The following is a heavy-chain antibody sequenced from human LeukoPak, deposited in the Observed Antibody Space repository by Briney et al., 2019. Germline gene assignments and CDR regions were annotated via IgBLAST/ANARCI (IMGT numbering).Heavy chain of an antibody. J-gene: IGHJ6*03. CDR1: GFTLSSYW. V-gene: IGHV3-74*01. Sequence: PGGSLRLSCAASGFTLSSYWMHWVRHAPGKGLVWVSRINSDGSSTSYADSVKGRFTISRDNAKNTLYLQMNSLRAEDTAVYYCARDQGYYDGSGYLRYYMDVWGKGTTVTISS. CDR3: ARDQGYYDGSGYLRYYMDV. D-gene: IGHD3-22*01. CDR2: INSDGSST.